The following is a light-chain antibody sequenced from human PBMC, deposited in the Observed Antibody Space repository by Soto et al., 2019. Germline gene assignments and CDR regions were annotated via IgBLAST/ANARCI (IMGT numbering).Light chain of an antibody. CDR2: ASS. J-gene: IGKJ1*01. V-gene: IGKV3-20*01. Sequence: EIVLTQSPGTLSLSPGERATLSCRASHSVTSYLAWYQQKPGQPPRLLIYASSTRATGIPDRFSGGGSGTDFTPTISGLEPEDFAVYYCQQYATSQTFGQGTKVEI. CDR1: HSVTSY. CDR3: QQYATSQT.